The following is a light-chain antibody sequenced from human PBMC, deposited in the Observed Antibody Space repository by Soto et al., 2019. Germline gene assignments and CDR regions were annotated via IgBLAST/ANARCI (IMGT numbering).Light chain of an antibody. J-gene: IGLJ2*01. V-gene: IGLV2-14*03. Sequence: QSALTQPASVSGFPGQSITISCTGTTSDIGAYNYVSWYQHHPGKAPKLLIYDVTDRPSGVSDRFSGSKSGNTASLTISGLQAEDVDDYFCSSYTTINTVVLFGGGTKVTVL. CDR2: DVT. CDR1: TSDIGAYNY. CDR3: SSYTTINTVVL.